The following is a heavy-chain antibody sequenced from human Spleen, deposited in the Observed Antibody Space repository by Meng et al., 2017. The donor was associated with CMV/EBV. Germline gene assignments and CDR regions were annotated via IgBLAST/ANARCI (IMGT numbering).Heavy chain of an antibody. CDR2: ISSSGSTI. V-gene: IGHV3-11*01. D-gene: IGHD3-3*01. Sequence: GGSLRLSCAASGFTFSDYYMSWIRQAPGKGLEWVSYISSSGSTIYYADSVKGRFTISRDNAKNSLYLQMNSLRAEDTAVYYCAKAHDFWSGYYDYWGQGTLVTVSS. CDR3: AKAHDFWSGYYDY. CDR1: GFTFSDYY. J-gene: IGHJ4*02.